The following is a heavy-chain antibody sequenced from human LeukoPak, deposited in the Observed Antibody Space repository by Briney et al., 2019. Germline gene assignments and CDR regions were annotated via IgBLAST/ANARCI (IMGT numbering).Heavy chain of an antibody. V-gene: IGHV5-51*01. CDR2: IYPCDSDT. CDR3: ARLHYYDSYFILGF. D-gene: IGHD3-22*01. CDR1: GYSFTNYW. Sequence: GESLKIYCKGSGYSFTNYWIGWVRQIPGHGMEWLGIIYPCDSDTRYSPSFQGLVTISADKSINTAYLQWSSLNASDIAMYDCARLHYYDSYFILGFWGQGTLVTVSS. J-gene: IGHJ4*02.